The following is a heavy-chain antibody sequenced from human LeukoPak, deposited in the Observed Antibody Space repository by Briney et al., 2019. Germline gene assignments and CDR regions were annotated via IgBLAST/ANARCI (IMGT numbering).Heavy chain of an antibody. V-gene: IGHV3-48*03. Sequence: QPGGSLRLSCAASGFSFSNYEMNWVRQAPGKGLEWISYITASSTTIYYADSVKGRFTISRDNAKNSPYLQMNGLRGEDTAVYYCAKGPGARGHFNWFDPWGQGTLVTVSS. CDR3: AKGPGARGHFNWFDP. J-gene: IGHJ5*02. CDR2: ITASSTTI. CDR1: GFSFSNYE. D-gene: IGHD5-12*01.